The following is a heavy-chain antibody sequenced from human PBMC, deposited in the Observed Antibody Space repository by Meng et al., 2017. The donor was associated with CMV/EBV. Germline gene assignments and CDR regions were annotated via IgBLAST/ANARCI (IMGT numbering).Heavy chain of an antibody. J-gene: IGHJ4*02. Sequence: SGFTFSSYVMSWVRQAPRKGLEWVSTITATSGSTYYADSVKGRFTVSRDNSKSTLYLQMISLRAEDTAVYYCAKHKAVTTLEFYFDSWGQGTLVTVSS. CDR2: ITATSGST. V-gene: IGHV3-23*01. CDR1: GFTFSSYV. D-gene: IGHD2/OR15-2a*01. CDR3: AKHKAVTTLEFYFDS.